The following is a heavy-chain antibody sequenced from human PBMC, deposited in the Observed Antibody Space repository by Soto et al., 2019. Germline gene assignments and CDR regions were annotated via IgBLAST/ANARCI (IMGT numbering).Heavy chain of an antibody. D-gene: IGHD1-26*01. CDR2: ISAYNGNT. CDR1: GDTFTSYG. CDR3: ARDADPNSGSNIPDFDY. J-gene: IGHJ4*02. V-gene: IGHV1-18*01. Sequence: QVQLVQSGAEVKKPGASVKVSCKASGDTFTSYGISWVRQAPGQGLEWMGWISAYNGNTNYAQKLQGRVTMTTDTSTSTAHMELRSLRSDDTAVYYSARDADPNSGSNIPDFDYWGQGTLATVSS.